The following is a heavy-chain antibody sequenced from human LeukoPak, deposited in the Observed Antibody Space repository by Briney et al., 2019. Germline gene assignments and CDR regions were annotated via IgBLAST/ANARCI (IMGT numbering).Heavy chain of an antibody. CDR2: IKGDGSRT. V-gene: IGHV3-74*01. Sequence: TGGSLRLSCAASGFTFSSYWMHWVRQAPGKGLVWVSHIKGDGSRTNYADSVKGRFTISRDNAKNTVYLQMNSLRVEDTAVYYCGRGHRPVDYWGQGTLVTVSS. J-gene: IGHJ4*02. CDR3: GRGHRPVDY. CDR1: GFTFSSYW.